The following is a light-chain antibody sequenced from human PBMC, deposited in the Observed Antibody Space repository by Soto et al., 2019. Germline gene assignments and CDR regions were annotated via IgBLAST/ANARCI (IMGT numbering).Light chain of an antibody. V-gene: IGKV3D-15*01. CDR3: HQYNNWPPWT. J-gene: IGKJ1*01. CDR2: GAS. Sequence: EILLTKTTSTLSLSPGQRATLSCRASQSVSNSYLAWYQHRPGQSPRLLVYGASSRATGIPARFSGSGSGTEFTLTISSLQSEDFAVYYCHQYNNWPPWTFGQGTNVDIK. CDR1: QSVSNSY.